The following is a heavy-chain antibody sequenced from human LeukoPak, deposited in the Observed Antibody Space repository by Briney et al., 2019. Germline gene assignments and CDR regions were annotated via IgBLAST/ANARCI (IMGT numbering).Heavy chain of an antibody. V-gene: IGHV4-39*07. J-gene: IGHJ4*02. CDR2: IYYSGST. D-gene: IGHD4-11*01. Sequence: SETLSLTCTVSGGSISSSSYYWGWIRQPPGKGLEWIGSIYYSGSTYYNPSLKSRVTISVDTSKNQFSLKLSSVTAADTAVYYCARGSTTVTIYYFDYWGQGTLVTVSS. CDR1: GGSISSSSYY. CDR3: ARGSTTVTIYYFDY.